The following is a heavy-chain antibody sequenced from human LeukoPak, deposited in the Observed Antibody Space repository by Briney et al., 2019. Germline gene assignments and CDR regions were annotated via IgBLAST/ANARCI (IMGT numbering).Heavy chain of an antibody. CDR3: ARVRDGYNDAYDI. Sequence: ASVKVSCKASGYSFNSQGMNWVQQAPGQGLEWMGIIGGSTNYAQKFQGRVTMTRDTSTSTVYMELSSLRSEDTAVYYCARVRDGYNDAYDIWGQGTMVTVHS. D-gene: IGHD5-24*01. J-gene: IGHJ3*02. CDR1: GYSFNSQG. V-gene: IGHV1-46*02. CDR2: IGGST.